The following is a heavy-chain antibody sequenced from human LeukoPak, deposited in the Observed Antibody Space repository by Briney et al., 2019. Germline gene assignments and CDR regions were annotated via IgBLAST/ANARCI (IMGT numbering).Heavy chain of an antibody. D-gene: IGHD3-10*01. J-gene: IGHJ3*02. V-gene: IGHV4-59*01. Sequence: SETLSLTCAVYGGSFSAYYWSWIRQPPGKGLEWIGYIYYSGSTNYNPSLKSRVTISVDTSKNQFSLKLSSVTAADTAVYYCARVSRGAFDIWGQGTMVTVSS. CDR1: GGSFSAYY. CDR3: ARVSRGAFDI. CDR2: IYYSGST.